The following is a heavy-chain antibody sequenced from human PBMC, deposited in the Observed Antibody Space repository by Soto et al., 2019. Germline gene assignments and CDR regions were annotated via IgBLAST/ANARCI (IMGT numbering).Heavy chain of an antibody. CDR1: GFTFSTYE. CDR2: ISVSGNII. CDR3: VRDTMRASAAASLDY. V-gene: IGHV3-48*03. D-gene: IGHD6-13*01. J-gene: IGHJ4*02. Sequence: GGSLRLSCAASGFTFSTYEFNRVRQAPGRGLEWISYISVSGNIIKYADSVKGRFTISRDNSERTLHLHMSSLRVDDTAVYFCVRDTMRASAAASLDYWGQGTQVTVSS.